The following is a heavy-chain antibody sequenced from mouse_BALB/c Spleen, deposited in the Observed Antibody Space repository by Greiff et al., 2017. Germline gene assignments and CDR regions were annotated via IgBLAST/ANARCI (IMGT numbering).Heavy chain of an antibody. J-gene: IGHJ4*01. Sequence: EVQRVESGGGLVQPGGSLKLSCAASGFTFSSYGMSWVRQTPDKRLELVATINSNGGSTYYPDSVKGRFTISRDNVKNTLYLQMSSLKSEDTAMYYCARRGYDGGSMDYWGQGTSVTVSS. CDR2: INSNGGST. V-gene: IGHV5-6-3*01. CDR3: ARRGYDGGSMDY. D-gene: IGHD2-2*01. CDR1: GFTFSSYG.